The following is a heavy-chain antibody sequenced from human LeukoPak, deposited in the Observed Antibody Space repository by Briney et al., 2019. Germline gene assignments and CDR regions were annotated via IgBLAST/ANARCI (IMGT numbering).Heavy chain of an antibody. D-gene: IGHD1-20*01. J-gene: IGHJ4*02. CDR1: GFTFSSYA. CDR2: IPNGGGST. CDR3: AKARYSDNWPGLD. Sequence: GGSLRLSCAASGFTFSSYAMTWVRQAPGKGLEWVSGIPNGGGSTYYADFVKGRFTISRDNSRNTLYLQMNSPRAEDAAVYYRAKARYSDNWPGLDWGQGTLVTVSS. V-gene: IGHV3-23*01.